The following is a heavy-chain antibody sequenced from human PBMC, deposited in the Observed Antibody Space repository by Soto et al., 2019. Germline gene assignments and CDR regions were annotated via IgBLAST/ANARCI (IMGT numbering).Heavy chain of an antibody. CDR2: ISYDGSNK. CDR3: ARAGVSSSGWLYYYYYGMDV. Sequence: QVQLVESGGGVVQPGRSLRLSCAASGFTFSSYAMHWVRQAPGKGLEWVAVISYDGSNKYYADSVKGRFTISRDNSKNTLYLQMNSLRAEDTAVYYCARAGVSSSGWLYYYYYGMDVW. D-gene: IGHD6-19*01. V-gene: IGHV3-30-3*01. CDR1: GFTFSSYA. J-gene: IGHJ6*01.